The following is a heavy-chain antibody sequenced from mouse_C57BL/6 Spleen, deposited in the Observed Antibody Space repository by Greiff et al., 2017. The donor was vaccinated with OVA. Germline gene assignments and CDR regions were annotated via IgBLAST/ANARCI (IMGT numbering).Heavy chain of an antibody. CDR1: GISITTGNYR. Sequence: EVKLQESGPGLVKPSQTVFLTCTVTGISITTGNYRWSWIRQFPGNKLEWIGYIYYSGTITYNPSLTSRTTITRDTPKNQFFLEMNSLTAEDTATYYCARERGFYDYDGFPYYYAMDYWGQGTSVTVSS. CDR3: ARERGFYDYDGFPYYYAMDY. J-gene: IGHJ4*01. D-gene: IGHD2-4*01. V-gene: IGHV3-5*01. CDR2: IYYSGTI.